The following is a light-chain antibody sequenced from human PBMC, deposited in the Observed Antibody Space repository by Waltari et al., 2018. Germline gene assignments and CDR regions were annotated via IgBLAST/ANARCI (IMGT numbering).Light chain of an antibody. CDR2: EVS. CDR3: ASYGGRNNWI. CDR1: STDVGGYNS. V-gene: IGLV2-8*01. J-gene: IGLJ2*01. Sequence: QSALTQPPSASGSPGQSVAIPCTGTSTDVGGYNSVSWYQHHPGKAPKLMIYEVSKRPSGVPDRFSGSKSGNTASLTVSGLRAEDEADYYCASYGGRNNWIFGGGTKLTVL.